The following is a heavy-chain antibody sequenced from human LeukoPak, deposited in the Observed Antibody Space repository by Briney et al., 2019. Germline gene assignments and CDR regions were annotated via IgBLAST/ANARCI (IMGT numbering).Heavy chain of an antibody. CDR2: IKHDGREE. V-gene: IGHV3-7*01. Sequence: GGSLRLACEGSGFPFATYWMAWVRQAPGKGLEGVASIKHDGREEHYVNSIKGRFTISRDNGKNSVYLQMKNLRVEETAMYYCSREFHPWGQGTLVIVSS. CDR1: GFPFATYW. J-gene: IGHJ5*02. CDR3: SREFHP.